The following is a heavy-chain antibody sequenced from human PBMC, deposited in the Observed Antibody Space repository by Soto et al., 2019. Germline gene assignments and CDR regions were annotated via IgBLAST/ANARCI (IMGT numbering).Heavy chain of an antibody. D-gene: IGHD6-19*01. Sequence: VQLLEYGGGLVQPGGSLRLSCAASGFTFNNSAMSWVRQAPGKGLEWVSDVSASGGNTYYADSVTGRFTISRDYSNNTLDLQMHSLRAEDTAVYYCAQSSSGCSNCDYWGQATLVTVSS. V-gene: IGHV3-23*01. J-gene: IGHJ4*02. CDR3: AQSSSGCSNCDY. CDR1: GFTFNNSA. CDR2: VSASGGNT.